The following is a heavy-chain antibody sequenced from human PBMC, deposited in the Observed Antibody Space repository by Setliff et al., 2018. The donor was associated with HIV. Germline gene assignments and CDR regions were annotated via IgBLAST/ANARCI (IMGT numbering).Heavy chain of an antibody. Sequence: SETLSLTCALYGGSFSGYYWSWNRQPPGKGLEWIGEINHSGSGNYNPSLTSRVTISLDTSKNQFSLKLSSVTAADTAVYYCARGLQYYDSGSYSEDYWGQGTLVTVSS. D-gene: IGHD3-10*01. V-gene: IGHV4-34*01. CDR3: ARGLQYYDSGSYSEDY. CDR1: GGSFSGYY. CDR2: INHSGSG. J-gene: IGHJ4*02.